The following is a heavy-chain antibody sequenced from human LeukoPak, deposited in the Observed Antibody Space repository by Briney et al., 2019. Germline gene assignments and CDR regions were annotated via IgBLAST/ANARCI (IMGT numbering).Heavy chain of an antibody. CDR2: INPNSGGT. Sequence: ASVKVSCKASGYTFTGYYMHWVRQAPGQGLEWMGRINPNSGGTNYAQKFQGGVTMTRDTSISTAYMELSRLRSDDTAVYYCARSSTYYYDSSGYYDFDYWGQGTLVTVSS. CDR1: GYTFTGYY. CDR3: ARSSTYYYDSSGYYDFDY. V-gene: IGHV1-2*06. D-gene: IGHD3-22*01. J-gene: IGHJ4*02.